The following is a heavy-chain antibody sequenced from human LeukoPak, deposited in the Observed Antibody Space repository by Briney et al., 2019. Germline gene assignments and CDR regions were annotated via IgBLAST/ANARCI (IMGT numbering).Heavy chain of an antibody. V-gene: IGHV1-2*06. D-gene: IGHD4-17*01. CDR2: INPNSGGT. Sequence: ASVKVSCKASGYTFTGYYMHWVRQAPGQGLEWMGRINPNSGGTNYAQKFQGRVSMTTDTSTSTAYMELRSLRSDDTAVYYCAATDYGDFLDAFDIWGQGTMVTVSS. J-gene: IGHJ3*02. CDR3: AATDYGDFLDAFDI. CDR1: GYTFTGYY.